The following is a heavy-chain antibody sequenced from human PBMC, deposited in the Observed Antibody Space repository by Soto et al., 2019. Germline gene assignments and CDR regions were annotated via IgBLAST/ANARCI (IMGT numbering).Heavy chain of an antibody. V-gene: IGHV1-69*13. D-gene: IGHD3-3*01. J-gene: IGHJ5*02. CDR2: IIPIFGTA. Sequence: SVKVSCKASGGTFSSYAISWVRQAPGQGLEWMGGIIPIFGTANYAQKFQGRVTITADESTSTAYMELSSLRSEDTAVYYCARGGPNYYYDFWSGYYPNWFDPWGQGTLVTASS. CDR3: ARGGPNYYYDFWSGYYPNWFDP. CDR1: GGTFSSYA.